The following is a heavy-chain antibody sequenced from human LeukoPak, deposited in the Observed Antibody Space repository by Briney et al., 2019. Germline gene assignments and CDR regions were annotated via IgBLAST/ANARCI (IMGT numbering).Heavy chain of an antibody. CDR1: GYSFTNYL. D-gene: IGHD2-8*02. V-gene: IGHV5-51*01. Sequence: GESLKISCKGSGYSFTNYLIGWVRQMPGQGLEWMAIIYPGDSDTKYRPSFQGQVTISADKSISTAYLQWSSLKASDTAMYYCARREVIPGGAFDIWGQGTMVTVSS. J-gene: IGHJ3*02. CDR3: ARREVIPGGAFDI. CDR2: IYPGDSDT.